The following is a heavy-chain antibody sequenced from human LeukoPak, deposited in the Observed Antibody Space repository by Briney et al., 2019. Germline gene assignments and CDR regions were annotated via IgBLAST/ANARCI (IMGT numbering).Heavy chain of an antibody. CDR1: GFTFSSYV. J-gene: IGHJ4*02. V-gene: IGHV3-53*01. CDR2: IYSGGST. D-gene: IGHD3-22*01. CDR3: AREFNNYDSSVYSIGY. Sequence: GGSLRLSCAASGFTFSSYVMTWVRHAPGKGLEWVSVIYSGGSTYYADSVKGRFTISRDNSKNTLYLQMNSLRAEDTAVYYCAREFNNYDSSVYSIGYWGQGTLVTVSS.